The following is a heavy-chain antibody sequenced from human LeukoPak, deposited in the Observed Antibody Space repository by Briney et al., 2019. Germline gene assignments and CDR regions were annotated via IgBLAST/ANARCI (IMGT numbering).Heavy chain of an antibody. V-gene: IGHV1-18*01. CDR3: ARLRDSSGYGWFDP. CDR2: ISAYNGNT. D-gene: IGHD3-22*01. J-gene: IGHJ5*02. Sequence: ASVKVSCKASGYTFTSYGISWVRQAPGQGLEWKGWISAYNGNTNYAQKLQGRVTMTTDTSTSTAYMELRSLRSDDTAVYYCARLRDSSGYGWFDPWGQGTLVTVSS. CDR1: GYTFTSYG.